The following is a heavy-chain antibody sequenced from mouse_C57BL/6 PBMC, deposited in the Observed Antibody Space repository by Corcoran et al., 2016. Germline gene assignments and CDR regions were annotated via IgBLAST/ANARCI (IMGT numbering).Heavy chain of an antibody. V-gene: IGHV1-18*01. D-gene: IGHD3-2*02. Sequence: EVKLQKSGPELVKTGASVKIPCKASGYTFTDYNMDWVKQSHGKRLEWIGDINPNNGGTIYNQKFKGKATLTVDKSSSTAYMELRSLTSEDTAVYYCARGGRSGYWYFDYWGQGTTLTVSS. CDR1: GYTFTDYN. CDR2: INPNNGGT. J-gene: IGHJ2*01. CDR3: ARGGRSGYWYFDY.